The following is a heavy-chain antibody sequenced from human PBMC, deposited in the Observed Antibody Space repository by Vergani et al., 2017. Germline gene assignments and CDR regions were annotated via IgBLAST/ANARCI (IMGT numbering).Heavy chain of an antibody. CDR2: LYYRGNS. V-gene: IGHV4-39*01. Sequence: QVQLQESGPGLVKPSETLSLTCTVSGGSISSSTYYWGWIRQPPGKGLEWIASLYYRGNSYYSPSLRSRLTISVDTSKNQFSLRLNSVTAADTAVYYCARATQDYDSSGYYSPNWFDPWGQGTLVTVSS. CDR3: ARATQDYDSSGYYSPNWFDP. D-gene: IGHD3-22*01. J-gene: IGHJ5*02. CDR1: GGSISSSTYY.